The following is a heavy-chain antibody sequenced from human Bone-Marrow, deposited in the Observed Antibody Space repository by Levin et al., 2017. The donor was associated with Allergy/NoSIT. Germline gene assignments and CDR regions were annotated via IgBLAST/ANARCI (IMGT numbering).Heavy chain of an antibody. Sequence: ASVKVSCKASGVNLSNFAVSWVRQAPGQGLEWMGGIIPIFRTTSYAQRFQGRVTITADESTSTAYMKLSSLRFEDTAVYYCAGTPRYCTGGSCFQAEVDYWGQGTLVTVSS. J-gene: IGHJ4*02. CDR3: AGTPRYCTGGSCFQAEVDY. D-gene: IGHD2-8*02. V-gene: IGHV1-69*13. CDR2: IIPIFRTT. CDR1: GVNLSNFA.